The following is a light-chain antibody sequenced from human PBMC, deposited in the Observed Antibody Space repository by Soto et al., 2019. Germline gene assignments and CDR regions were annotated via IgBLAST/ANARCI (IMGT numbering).Light chain of an antibody. CDR2: DAS. V-gene: IGKV1-5*01. J-gene: IGKJ2*01. CDR1: QSISSW. CDR3: HHYSSWPPYT. Sequence: DIQMTQSPSTLSASVGDRVTITCRASQSISSWLAWYQQKPGKAPKLLIYDASSLESGVPSRFSGSGSGTEFTLTISSLQPDDFATYYCHHYSSWPPYTFGQGTKLEIK.